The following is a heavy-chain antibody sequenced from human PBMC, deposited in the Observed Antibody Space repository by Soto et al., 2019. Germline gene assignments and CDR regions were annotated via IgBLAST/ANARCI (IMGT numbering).Heavy chain of an antibody. CDR2: IWYDGSNK. Sequence: LRLSCAASGFTFSSYGMHWVRQAPGKGLEWVAVIWYDGSNKYYADSVKGRFTISRDNSKNTLYLQMNSLTAEDTAVYFCARVKMATLYYFDSWGHGTPVTVSS. D-gene: IGHD5-12*01. CDR1: GFTFSSYG. V-gene: IGHV3-33*01. J-gene: IGHJ4*01. CDR3: ARVKMATLYYFDS.